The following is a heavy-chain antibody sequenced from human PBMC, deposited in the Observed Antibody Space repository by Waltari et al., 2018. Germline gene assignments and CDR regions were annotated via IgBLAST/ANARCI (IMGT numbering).Heavy chain of an antibody. D-gene: IGHD3-10*01. J-gene: IGHJ3*02. V-gene: IGHV1-69*02. CDR2: IIPILGIA. CDR1: GGTFSSYT. CDR3: ARGITYDAFDI. Sequence: QVQLVQSGAEVKKPGSSVKVSCKASGGTFSSYTISWVRQAPGQGLEWMGRIIPILGIANDAQKVQGRVTITADKSTSTAYMELSSLRSEDTAVYYCARGITYDAFDIWGQGTMVTVSS.